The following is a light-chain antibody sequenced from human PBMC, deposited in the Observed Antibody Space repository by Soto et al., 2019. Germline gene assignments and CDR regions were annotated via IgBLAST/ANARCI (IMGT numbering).Light chain of an antibody. CDR2: DTF. CDR1: QSVSSC. J-gene: IGKJ1*01. V-gene: IGKV3-11*01. CDR3: EQRSTCPWT. Sequence: EIVLTQSPDTLSLSPGERATLSCRASQSVSSCLAWYQQKPGKALRLLIYDTFTWATGMPARFSGSGSGTDFTLTISSLEPEDFAVYYCEQRSTCPWTVGQGSKVEI.